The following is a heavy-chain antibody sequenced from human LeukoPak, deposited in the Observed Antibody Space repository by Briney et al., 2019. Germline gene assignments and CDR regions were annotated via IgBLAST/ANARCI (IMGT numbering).Heavy chain of an antibody. Sequence: PGGSLRLSCAASGFTFSSYAMNWVRQAPGKGLEWVSGISGSGDSTYYADSVKGRFTISRDNSKNTLYLQMNSLRAEDTAVYYCAKVRSGDIAAALNYWGQGTLVPVSS. CDR1: GFTFSSYA. J-gene: IGHJ4*02. CDR2: ISGSGDST. V-gene: IGHV3-23*01. D-gene: IGHD6-13*01. CDR3: AKVRSGDIAAALNY.